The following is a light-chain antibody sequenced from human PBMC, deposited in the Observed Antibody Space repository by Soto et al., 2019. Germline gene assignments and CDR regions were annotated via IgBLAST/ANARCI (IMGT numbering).Light chain of an antibody. CDR3: QQRSNWPLT. CDR2: DAS. CDR1: QSVSSY. V-gene: IGKV3-11*01. Sequence: ESVLTQSPATLSLSPGERATLSSRASQSVSSYLAWYQQKPGQAPRLLIYDASNRATGIPARFSGSGSGTDFTLTISSLEPEDFAVYYCQQRSNWPLTFGGGTKVDI. J-gene: IGKJ4*01.